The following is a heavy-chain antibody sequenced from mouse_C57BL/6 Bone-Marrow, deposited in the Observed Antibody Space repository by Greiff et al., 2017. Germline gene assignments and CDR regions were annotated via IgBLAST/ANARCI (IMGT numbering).Heavy chain of an antibody. CDR1: GYTFTSYW. D-gene: IGHD1-1*01. Sequence: QVQLQQPGAELVKPGASVKMSCKASGYTFTSYWITWVKQKPGQGLEWIGDIYPGSGSTNYNEKFKSKATLTVDTSSSTAYMQLSSLTSEDSAVYYCASYYYGSSSFDVGGTGATVTVAS. CDR3: ASYYYGSSSFDV. J-gene: IGHJ1*03. V-gene: IGHV1-55*01. CDR2: IYPGSGST.